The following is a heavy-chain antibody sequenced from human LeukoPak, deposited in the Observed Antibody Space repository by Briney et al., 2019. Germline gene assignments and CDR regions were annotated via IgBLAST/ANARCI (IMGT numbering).Heavy chain of an antibody. Sequence: GASVKVSCKASKYTFTGYYTHWVRQAPGQGLEWMGWISYNSGGTNYAQKFQGRVTMTRDTSISTAYMELSRLRSDVTAMYYCARSSGWKYNIDYWGQGTLVTVSS. J-gene: IGHJ4*02. V-gene: IGHV1-2*02. CDR1: KYTFTGYY. CDR3: ARSSGWKYNIDY. D-gene: IGHD6-19*01. CDR2: ISYNSGGT.